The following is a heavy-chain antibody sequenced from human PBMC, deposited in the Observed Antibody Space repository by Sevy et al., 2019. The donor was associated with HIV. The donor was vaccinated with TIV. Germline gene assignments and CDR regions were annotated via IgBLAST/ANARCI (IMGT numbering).Heavy chain of an antibody. D-gene: IGHD1-26*01. Sequence: SETLSLTCTVSGGSITSLYWGWIRQPPGKGLEWSANIYYNGNTNYNPSLKSRVTISLDTSKNQFSLRLSSVTAADTAIDYCAGENAWGRGYSWGQGTLVTVSS. V-gene: IGHV4-59*08. CDR1: GGSITSLY. J-gene: IGHJ4*02. CDR3: AGENAWGRGYS. CDR2: IYYNGNT.